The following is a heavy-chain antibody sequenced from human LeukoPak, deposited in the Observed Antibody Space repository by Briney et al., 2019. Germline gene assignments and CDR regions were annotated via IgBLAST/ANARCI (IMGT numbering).Heavy chain of an antibody. CDR2: IYYSGST. J-gene: IGHJ4*02. V-gene: IGHV4-59*01. D-gene: IGHD6-19*01. CDR1: GGSIGSYY. CDR3: ARGSRQWLLQAEPCLDY. Sequence: SETLSLTCTVSGGSIGSYYWSWIPQPPGKGLEWIGYIYYSGSTNYNPSLKSRVTISVDTSKNQFSLKLSSVTAADTAVYYCARGSRQWLLQAEPCLDYWGQGTLVTVSS.